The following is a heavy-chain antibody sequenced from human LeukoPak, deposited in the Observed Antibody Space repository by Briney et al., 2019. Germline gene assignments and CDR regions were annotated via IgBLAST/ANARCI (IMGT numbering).Heavy chain of an antibody. V-gene: IGHV3-33*01. D-gene: IGHD6-19*01. CDR3: ARGPRQWLDYYYYYGMDV. J-gene: IGHJ6*02. Sequence: GRSLRLSCAASGFTFSSYGIHWVRQAPGKGLEWVAVIWYDGSNKYYADSVKGRFTISRDNSKNTLYLQMNSLRAEDTAVYYCARGPRQWLDYYYYYGMDVWGQGTTVTVSS. CDR1: GFTFSSYG. CDR2: IWYDGSNK.